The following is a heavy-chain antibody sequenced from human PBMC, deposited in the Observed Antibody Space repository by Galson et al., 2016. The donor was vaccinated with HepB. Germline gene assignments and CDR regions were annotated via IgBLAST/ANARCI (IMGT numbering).Heavy chain of an antibody. CDR3: ARDDVVLVPTATHYYYGMEV. V-gene: IGHV1-69*01. J-gene: IGHJ6*02. CDR2: IVPFFGTS. D-gene: IGHD2-2*01. Sequence: SGYTFTNYHIHWVRQAPGQGLEWMGGIVPFFGTSNYAQNFQGRVTISADASPSTIYMELNSLRSEDSAVYFCARDDVVLVPTATHYYYGMEVWGQGTTVTVSS. CDR1: GYTFTNYH.